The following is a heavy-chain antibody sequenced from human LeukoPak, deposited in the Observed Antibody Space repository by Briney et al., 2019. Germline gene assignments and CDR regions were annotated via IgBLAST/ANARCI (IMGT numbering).Heavy chain of an antibody. CDR1: GFTFSNYG. CDR2: IWDDGSNE. D-gene: IGHD4-11*01. V-gene: IGHV3-33*01. J-gene: IGHJ4*02. Sequence: GRSLRLSCAASGFTFSNYGMHWVRQAPGKGLGWVAVIWDDGSNEYYADSVKGRFTISRDNSKNMLYLQMNSLRAEDTAVYYCARVSDYSNYFDFWGQGTLVTVSS. CDR3: ARVSDYSNYFDF.